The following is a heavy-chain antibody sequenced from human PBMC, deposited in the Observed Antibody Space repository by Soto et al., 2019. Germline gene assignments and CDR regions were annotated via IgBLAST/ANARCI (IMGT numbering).Heavy chain of an antibody. CDR3: ARGRSIVVVQAASGPFGMDV. Sequence: SETLSLTCAVYGGSFSGYYWSWIRQPPGKGLEWIGEINHSGSTNYNPSLKSRVTISVDTSKNQFSLKLSSVTAADTAVYYCARGRSIVVVQAASGPFGMDVWGPGTTVTVYS. J-gene: IGHJ6*02. D-gene: IGHD2-2*01. V-gene: IGHV4-34*01. CDR1: GGSFSGYY. CDR2: INHSGST.